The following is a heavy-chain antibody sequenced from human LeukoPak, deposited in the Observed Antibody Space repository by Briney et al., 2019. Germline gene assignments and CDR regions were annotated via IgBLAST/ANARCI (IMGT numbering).Heavy chain of an antibody. J-gene: IGHJ5*02. CDR3: ARDSGTTGEVKFDP. Sequence: SETLSLTCTVSGGSISRYYWSWIRQPAGKGQEWIGRIYSDGTITYNPSLQSRLTMSIDTSKNQFSLKLSFVTAAVTAVYYCARDSGTTGEVKFDPWGQGTLVTVSS. V-gene: IGHV4-4*07. CDR2: IYSDGTI. D-gene: IGHD4-17*01. CDR1: GGSISRYY.